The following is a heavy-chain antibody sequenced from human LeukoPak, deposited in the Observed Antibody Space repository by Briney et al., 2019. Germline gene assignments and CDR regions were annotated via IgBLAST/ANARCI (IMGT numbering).Heavy chain of an antibody. CDR2: ISYDGSNK. CDR3: ANPRYSSSWYYFDY. D-gene: IGHD6-13*01. CDR1: GFTFSSYA. J-gene: IGHJ4*02. V-gene: IGHV3-30-3*01. Sequence: GGSLRLSCAASGFTFSSYAMHWVRQAPGKGLEWVAVISYDGSNKYYADSVKGRFTISRDNSKNTLYLQMNSLRAEDTAVYYCANPRYSSSWYYFDYWGQGTLVTVSS.